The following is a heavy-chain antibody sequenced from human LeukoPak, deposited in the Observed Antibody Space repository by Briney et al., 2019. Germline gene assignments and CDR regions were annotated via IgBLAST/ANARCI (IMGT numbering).Heavy chain of an antibody. CDR1: GGSFSGYY. J-gene: IGHJ3*02. V-gene: IGHV4-34*01. Sequence: SETLSLTCDVYGGSFSGYYWSWIRQPPGKGLEWIGQINYSGSTNYNPSLKSRVTISVDTSKNQFSLKLSSVTAADTAVYYCARGPRIQLWLEEIMGAFDILGQGTMVTVSS. CDR2: INYSGST. D-gene: IGHD5-18*01. CDR3: ARGPRIQLWLEEIMGAFDI.